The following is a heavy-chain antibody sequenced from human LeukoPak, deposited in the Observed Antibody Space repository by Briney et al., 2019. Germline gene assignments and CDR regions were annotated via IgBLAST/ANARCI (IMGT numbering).Heavy chain of an antibody. J-gene: IGHJ4*02. CDR3: GRRADYYDSSGYYYYSDY. D-gene: IGHD3-22*01. V-gene: IGHV1-18*01. Sequence: ASVKVPCKASGYTFTSYGISWVRQAPGQGLEWMGWISAYNGNTNYAQKLQGRVTMTTDTSTSTAYMELRSLRSDDTAVYYCGRRADYYDSSGYYYYSDYWGQGTLVTVSS. CDR2: ISAYNGNT. CDR1: GYTFTSYG.